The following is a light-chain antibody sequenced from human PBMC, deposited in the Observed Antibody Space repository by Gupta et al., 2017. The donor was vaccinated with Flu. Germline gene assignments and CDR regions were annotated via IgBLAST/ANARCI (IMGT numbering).Light chain of an antibody. J-gene: IGKJ2*01. CDR3: QQYNNCPRT. V-gene: IGKV3-15*01. Sequence: PAPLSASPGERVTLTCRASQNVSSNLAWYQQKPGQAPSLLIYGASTRATGIPSRFSGSGSGTDFTLTISSLQSEDFAVYYCQQYNNCPRTFGQGTKLEIK. CDR2: GAS. CDR1: QNVSSN.